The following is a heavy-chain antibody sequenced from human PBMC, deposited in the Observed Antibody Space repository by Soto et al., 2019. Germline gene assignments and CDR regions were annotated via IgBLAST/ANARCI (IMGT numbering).Heavy chain of an antibody. CDR1: GYTFTSYS. Sequence: QVQLVQSGAEVKKPGASVKVSCKTSGYTFTSYSIGWVRQAPGQGLEWMGWINVYNGNKKYAQNLQGRVTMTTDTSTSTAYMELRSLRSDDTAVYYCARDLAVGWFDPWGQGTLVTVSS. V-gene: IGHV1-18*01. CDR3: ARDLAVGWFDP. D-gene: IGHD2-2*01. J-gene: IGHJ5*02. CDR2: INVYNGNK.